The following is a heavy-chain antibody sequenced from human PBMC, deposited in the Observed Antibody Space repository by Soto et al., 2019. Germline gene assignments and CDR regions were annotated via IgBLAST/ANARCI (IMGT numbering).Heavy chain of an antibody. D-gene: IGHD6-19*01. CDR3: AKGKQWRAPGWFDP. J-gene: IGHJ5*02. Sequence: QVQLVESGGGVVQPGRSLRLSCAASGFTFSSYGMHWVRQAPGKGLEWVAVISYDGSNKYYADSVKGRFTISRDNSKNTLYLQMNSLRAEDTAVYYCAKGKQWRAPGWFDPWGQGTLVTVSS. CDR2: ISYDGSNK. CDR1: GFTFSSYG. V-gene: IGHV3-30*18.